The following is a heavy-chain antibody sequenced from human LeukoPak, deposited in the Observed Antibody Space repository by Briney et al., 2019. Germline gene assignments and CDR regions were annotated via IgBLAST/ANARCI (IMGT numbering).Heavy chain of an antibody. CDR1: GYTFTSYG. Sequence: ASVKVSCKASGYTFTSYGISWVRQAPGQGLEWMGWISAYNGNTNYAQKLQGRVTMTTDTSTSTVYMELSSLRSEDTAVYYCARDRARPNSSGWTQELHYFDYWGQGTLVTVSS. CDR2: ISAYNGNT. V-gene: IGHV1-18*01. D-gene: IGHD6-19*01. J-gene: IGHJ4*02. CDR3: ARDRARPNSSGWTQELHYFDY.